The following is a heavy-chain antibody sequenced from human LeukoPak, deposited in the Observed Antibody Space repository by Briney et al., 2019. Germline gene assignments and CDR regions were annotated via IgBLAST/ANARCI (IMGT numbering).Heavy chain of an antibody. CDR1: RFTFSGYA. J-gene: IGHJ5*02. CDR3: AKGSGSGWYGWFDP. Sequence: GGSLRLSCAASRFTFSGYAMYWVRQAPGKGLEWVSCIDASGVNTYYTDSVKGRFTISRDNSNNTLYLQMNSLRAEDTAVYYCAKGSGSGWYGWFDPWGQGTLVTVSS. CDR2: IDASGVNT. V-gene: IGHV3-23*01. D-gene: IGHD6-19*01.